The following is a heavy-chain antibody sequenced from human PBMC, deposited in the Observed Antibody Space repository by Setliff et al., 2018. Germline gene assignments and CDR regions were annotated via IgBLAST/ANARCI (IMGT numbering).Heavy chain of an antibody. CDR3: ARGSGGNPVEDGFDL. V-gene: IGHV1-18*01. CDR1: DYTFSDYG. J-gene: IGHJ3*01. D-gene: IGHD2-15*01. CDR2: ISGYNGKT. Sequence: ASVKVSCKAYDYTFSDYGIHWVRQAPGQGLEWMGWISGYNGKTHYAEKFHGRVTMTTDTSTNTAYMEVRSLRYDDTAVFYCARGSGGNPVEDGFDLWGQGTMVTVS.